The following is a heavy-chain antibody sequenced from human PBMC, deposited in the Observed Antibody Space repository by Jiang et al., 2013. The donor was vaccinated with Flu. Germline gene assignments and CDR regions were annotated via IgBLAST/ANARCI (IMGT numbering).Heavy chain of an antibody. V-gene: IGHV1-18*04. CDR1: GYTFTSYG. CDR2: ISAYNGNT. Sequence: GAEVKKPGASVKVSCKASGYTFTSYGISWVRQAPGQGLEWMGWISAYNGNTNYAQKLQGRVTMTTDTSTSTAYMELRSLRSDDTAVYYCARVPYYYDSSGYYYFDYWGQGTLVTVSS. J-gene: IGHJ4*02. D-gene: IGHD3-22*01. CDR3: ARVPYYYDSSGYYYFDY.